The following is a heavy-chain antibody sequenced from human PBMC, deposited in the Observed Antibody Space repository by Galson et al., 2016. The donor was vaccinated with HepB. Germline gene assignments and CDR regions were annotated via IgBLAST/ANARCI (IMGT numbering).Heavy chain of an antibody. CDR2: IYPGDSDT. CDR3: ARLSMTTIGAREDAVDI. V-gene: IGHV5-51*01. J-gene: IGHJ3*02. CDR1: GYRFTRYW. D-gene: IGHD5-24*01. Sequence: QSGAEVTKPGESLKITCQGSGYRFTRYWIAWVRQMPGKGLEWMGIIYPGDSDTRYSPSLQGPVTISADKSINTAYLEWTSLRASDTAMYYCARLSMTTIGAREDAVDIWGRGTMVTVSS.